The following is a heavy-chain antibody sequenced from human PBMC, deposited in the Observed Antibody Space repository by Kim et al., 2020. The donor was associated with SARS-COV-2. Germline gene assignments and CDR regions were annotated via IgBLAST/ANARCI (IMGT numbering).Heavy chain of an antibody. V-gene: IGHV3-66*01. J-gene: IGHJ4*02. CDR1: GFTVSSNY. Sequence: GGSLRLSCAASGFTVSSNYMSWVRRAPGKGLEWVSVIYRGGSTYYADSVKGRFTISRDNSKNTLYLQMNSLRAEDTAVYYCARGGAYSSSWHVDYWGQGTLVTVSS. D-gene: IGHD6-13*01. CDR3: ARGGAYSSSWHVDY. CDR2: IYRGGST.